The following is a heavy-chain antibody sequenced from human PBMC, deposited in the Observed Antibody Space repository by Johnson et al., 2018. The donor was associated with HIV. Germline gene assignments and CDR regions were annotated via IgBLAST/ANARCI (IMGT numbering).Heavy chain of an antibody. CDR2: ISYDGSKK. Sequence: VESGGGVVQPGRSLRLSCAASGFAFSSYGMHWVRPAPGKGLEWVALISYDGSKKFYADSLKGRFTISRDSSMNTLSLQMTSRKIEDTAVYSCAQEVRIAGSAAFDIWGQGTMVTVSS. CDR1: GFAFSSYG. V-gene: IGHV3-30*18. J-gene: IGHJ3*02. D-gene: IGHD6-13*01. CDR3: AQEVRIAGSAAFDI.